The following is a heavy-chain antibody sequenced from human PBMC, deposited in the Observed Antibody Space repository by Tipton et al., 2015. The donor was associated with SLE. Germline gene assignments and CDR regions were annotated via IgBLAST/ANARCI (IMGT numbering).Heavy chain of an antibody. CDR2: ISSSGSTI. J-gene: IGHJ3*02. CDR1: GFTFSSYS. Sequence: SLRLSCAASGFTFSSYSMNWVRQAPGKGLEWVSYISSSGSTIYYADSVKGRFTISRDNAKNSLYLQMNSLRAEDTAVYYCARSLTHPSPYYDFWSGTKGAAFDIWGQGTMVTVSS. CDR3: ARSLTHPSPYYDFWSGTKGAAFDI. D-gene: IGHD3-3*01. V-gene: IGHV3-48*04.